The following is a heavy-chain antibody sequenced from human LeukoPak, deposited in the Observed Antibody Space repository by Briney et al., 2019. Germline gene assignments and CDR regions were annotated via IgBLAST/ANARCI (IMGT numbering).Heavy chain of an antibody. J-gene: IGHJ3*02. V-gene: IGHV4-34*01. CDR3: AREDSGISDNAFDI. CDR2: INHSGST. D-gene: IGHD1-26*01. Sequence: KASETLSLTCAVYGGSFSGYYWSWIRQPPGKGLEWIGEINHSGSTNYNPSLKSRVTISVDTSKNQFSLKLSSVTAADTAMYYCAREDSGISDNAFDIWGQGTMVTISS. CDR1: GGSFSGYY.